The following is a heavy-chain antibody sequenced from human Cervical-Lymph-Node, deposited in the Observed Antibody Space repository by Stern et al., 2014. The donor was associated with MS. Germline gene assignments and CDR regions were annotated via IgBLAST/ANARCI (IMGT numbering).Heavy chain of an antibody. CDR2: TYPGDSDT. D-gene: IGHD4-23*01. V-gene: IGHV5-51*01. J-gene: IGHJ5*02. CDR3: ARVNGGNSDWFDP. CDR1: GYMFASHW. Sequence: EVQLVQSGAEVKKPGESLKISCKASGYMFASHWIGWVRQMPGKCLEWMGITYPGDSDTRYSPSLQGLVTISDDKSVSTAYLQWSSLKASDTAMYYCARVNGGNSDWFDPWGQGTLVTVSS.